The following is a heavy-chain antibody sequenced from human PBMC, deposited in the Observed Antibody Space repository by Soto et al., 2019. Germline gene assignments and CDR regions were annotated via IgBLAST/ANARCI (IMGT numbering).Heavy chain of an antibody. V-gene: IGHV3-21*02. CDR3: ARDLLHYSQSTGYP. J-gene: IGHJ5*02. CDR2: ISTSGSYT. D-gene: IGHD3-22*01. CDR1: EFAFSTYT. Sequence: VQLVESGGGLVKPGGSLRLSCAASEFAFSTYTMNWVRQAPGKGLEWVSSISTSGSYTYYTDSVKGRFTISRDNGKRTLYLQMDSLRAEETAVYYCARDLLHYSQSTGYPWGQGTQVTVSS.